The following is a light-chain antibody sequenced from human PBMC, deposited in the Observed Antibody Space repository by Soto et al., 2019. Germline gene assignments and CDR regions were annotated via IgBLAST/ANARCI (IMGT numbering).Light chain of an antibody. V-gene: IGKV3-15*01. CDR1: QNIRSS. CDR3: KQYDIWPPYT. J-gene: IGKJ2*01. CDR2: DAS. Sequence: EVVMTQSPASLSASPGERVTLSCRASQNIRSSLAWYQQRPGQAPRLLIYDASTRATGIPPRVSGGGSGTEFTVTISSLQSEDFAIYYCKQYDIWPPYTFGQGTKVEF.